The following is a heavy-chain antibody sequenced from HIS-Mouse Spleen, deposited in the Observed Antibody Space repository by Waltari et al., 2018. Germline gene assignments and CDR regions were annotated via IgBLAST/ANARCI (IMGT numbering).Heavy chain of an antibody. CDR3: ARDRELYFDY. J-gene: IGHJ4*02. CDR2: IYYSGST. V-gene: IGHV4-39*07. CDR1: GGSISSSTYY. D-gene: IGHD1-26*01. Sequence: QLQLQESGPGLVKPSENLSLTCTGSGGSISSSTYYWGWFRQPPGKGLEWIGSIYYSGSTYYNPSLKIRVTISVDTSKNQFSLKLSSVTAADTAVYYCARDRELYFDYWGQGTLVTVSS.